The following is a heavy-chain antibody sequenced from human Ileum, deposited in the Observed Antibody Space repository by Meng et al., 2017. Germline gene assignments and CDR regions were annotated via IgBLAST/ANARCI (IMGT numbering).Heavy chain of an antibody. CDR3: AKDWGGVGALDY. CDR2: TNGDGTYT. J-gene: IGHJ4*02. V-gene: IGHV3-74*03. Sequence: VELVESGGGLVQPGGYRRLSCAVSGFTFTGNWMHWVRQIPGKGPVWVARTNGDGTYTEYADSVRGRFTISRDNAKNTMYLQMISLRVEDTAVYFCAKDWGGVGALDYWGQGSLVTVSS. D-gene: IGHD1-26*01. CDR1: GFTFTGNW.